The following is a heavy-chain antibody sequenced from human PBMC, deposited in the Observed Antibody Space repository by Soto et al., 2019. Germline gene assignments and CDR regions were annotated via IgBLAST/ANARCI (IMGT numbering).Heavy chain of an antibody. CDR1: GGSFSGYY. D-gene: IGHD6-19*01. V-gene: IGHV4-34*01. CDR2: INHSGST. CDR3: ARVNSILLHFGWGYFDY. Sequence: QVQLQQWGAGLLKPSETLSLTCAVYGGSFSGYYWSWIRQPPGKGLEWIGEINHSGSTNYNPSLKSRVTISVDTSKNQFSLKLSSVTAADTAVYYCARVNSILLHFGWGYFDYWGQGTLVTVSS. J-gene: IGHJ4*02.